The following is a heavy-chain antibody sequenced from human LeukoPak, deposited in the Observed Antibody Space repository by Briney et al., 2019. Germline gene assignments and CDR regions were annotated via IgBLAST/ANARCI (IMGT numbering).Heavy chain of an antibody. CDR3: AREHKDYDGDGYYYGY. D-gene: IGHD2-21*02. Sequence: SGTLSLTCAVSGGSISSSNWWSWVRQPPGKGLEWIGEIYHSGSTNYNPSLKSRVTISVDKSKNQFSLRLRSVTAADTAVYYCAREHKDYDGDGYYYGYWGQGTLVTVSS. CDR2: IYHSGST. V-gene: IGHV4-4*02. CDR1: GGSISSSNW. J-gene: IGHJ4*02.